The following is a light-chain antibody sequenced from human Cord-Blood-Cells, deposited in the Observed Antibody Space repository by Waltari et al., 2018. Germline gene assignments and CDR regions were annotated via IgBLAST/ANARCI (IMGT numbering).Light chain of an antibody. CDR3: QQYGSSPYT. J-gene: IGKJ2*01. V-gene: IGKV3-20*01. CDR1: QSVSSSY. CDR2: GAS. Sequence: EVVLTQSPGTLSLSPGERATLSCRASQSVSSSYLDWYQQKPVQAPRLLIYGASLRATGIPDGFSGSGSGTDFTLTISRLEPEDFAVYYCQQYGSSPYTFGQGTKLEIK.